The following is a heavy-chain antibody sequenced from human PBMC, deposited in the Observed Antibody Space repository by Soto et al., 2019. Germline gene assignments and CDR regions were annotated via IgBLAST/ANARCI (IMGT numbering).Heavy chain of an antibody. Sequence: GGSLRLSCAASGFTFSSYGMSWVRQAPGKGLEWVANIKPDGSQKWYVDSVKGRFTISRDNAKKSLYLQMNSLRAEDTAVYYCARGDYYDSSGPFSDAFDIWGQGTMVTVSS. J-gene: IGHJ3*02. CDR1: GFTFSSYG. V-gene: IGHV3-7*04. CDR3: ARGDYYDSSGPFSDAFDI. CDR2: IKPDGSQK. D-gene: IGHD3-22*01.